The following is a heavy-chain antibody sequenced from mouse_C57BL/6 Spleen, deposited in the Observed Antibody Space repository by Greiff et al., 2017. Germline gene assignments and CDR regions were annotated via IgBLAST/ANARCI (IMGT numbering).Heavy chain of an antibody. CDR1: GYSFTSYY. J-gene: IGHJ2*01. V-gene: IGHV1-66*01. CDR2: IYPGSGNT. CDR3: ARSLDYYGSSHFDY. D-gene: IGHD1-1*01. Sequence: VVEPGASVKISCKASGYSFTSYYIHWVKQRPGQGLEWIGWIYPGSGNTKYNEKFKGKATLTADTSSSTAYMQLSSLTSEDSAVYYCARSLDYYGSSHFDYWGQGTTLTVSS.